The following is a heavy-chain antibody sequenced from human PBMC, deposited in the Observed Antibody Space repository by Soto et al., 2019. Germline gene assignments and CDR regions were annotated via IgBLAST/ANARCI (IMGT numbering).Heavy chain of an antibody. CDR3: ARDAPPPELRFLEWHNYDYNGMDV. D-gene: IGHD3-3*01. CDR2: ISCYNGKT. V-gene: IGHV1-18*01. J-gene: IGHJ6*02. Sequence: QVQVVQSGDEVKETGASVRVSCKTSGYSFTAYGISWVRQAPGQGLEWMGWISCYNGKTKYAQKVQGRVTMTTDTSTSKAYMEVRSLTSDDTAIYYCARDAPPPELRFLEWHNYDYNGMDVWGQGTTVTVSS. CDR1: GYSFTAYG.